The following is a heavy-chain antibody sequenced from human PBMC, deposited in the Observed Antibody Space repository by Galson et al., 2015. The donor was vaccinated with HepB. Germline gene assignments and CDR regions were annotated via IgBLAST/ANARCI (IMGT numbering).Heavy chain of an antibody. CDR1: GFTFSNYG. Sequence: SLRLSCAASGFTFSNYGMHWVRQAPGKGLEWVAFIRHDGSNTYYGDSVKGRFTISRDSSKNTLYLQMNSLRTEDTAVYFCAKDLTSLHPIYYYGVDVWGHGTTVTVTS. CDR3: AKDLTSLHPIYYYGVDV. V-gene: IGHV3-30*02. CDR2: IRHDGSNT. J-gene: IGHJ6*02. D-gene: IGHD3-10*01.